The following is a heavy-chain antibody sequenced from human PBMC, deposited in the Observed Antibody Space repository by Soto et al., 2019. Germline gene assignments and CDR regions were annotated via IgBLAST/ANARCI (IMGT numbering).Heavy chain of an antibody. CDR2: ISAYNGNT. CDR1: GYTFTSYG. V-gene: IGHV1-18*01. J-gene: IGHJ4*02. Sequence: ASVKVSCKASGYTFTSYGITWVRQAPGQGLEWMGWISAYNGNTNYAQRLQGRVTMTTDTSTTTAYMELRSLRSDDTAVYYCARGQKLFQDGRFDYWGQGTLVTGSA. D-gene: IGHD1-1*01. CDR3: ARGQKLFQDGRFDY.